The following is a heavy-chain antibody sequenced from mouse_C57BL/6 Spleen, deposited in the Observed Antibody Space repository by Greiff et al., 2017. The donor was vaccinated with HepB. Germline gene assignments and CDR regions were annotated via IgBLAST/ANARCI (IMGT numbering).Heavy chain of an antibody. Sequence: VQLQQSGAELVMPGASVKLSCKASGYTFTSYWMHWVKQRPGQGLEWIGEIDPSDSYTNYNQKFKGKSTLTVDKSSSTAYMQLSSLTSEDSAVYYCARSATVYAMDYWGQGTSVTVSS. D-gene: IGHD1-1*01. CDR2: IDPSDSYT. V-gene: IGHV1-69*01. J-gene: IGHJ4*01. CDR3: ARSATVYAMDY. CDR1: GYTFTSYW.